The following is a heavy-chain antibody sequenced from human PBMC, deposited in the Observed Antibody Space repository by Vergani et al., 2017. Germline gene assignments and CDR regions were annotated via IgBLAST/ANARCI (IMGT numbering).Heavy chain of an antibody. CDR3: ARVGLPSGSIRA. Sequence: QVQLQESGPGLVKPPGTLSLTCAVSGDSISSNNCWTWVRQPPGKGLEWIGEINHSGSTNYNPSLKSRVTISVDTSKNQFSLKLSSVTAADTAVYYCARVGLPSGSIRAWGQGTLVTVSS. CDR2: INHSGST. CDR1: GDSISSNNC. D-gene: IGHD3-22*01. V-gene: IGHV4-4*03. J-gene: IGHJ5*02.